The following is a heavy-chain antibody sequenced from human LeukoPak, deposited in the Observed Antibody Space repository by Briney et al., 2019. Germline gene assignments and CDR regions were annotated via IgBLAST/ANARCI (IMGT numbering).Heavy chain of an antibody. V-gene: IGHV1-46*01. J-gene: IGHJ4*02. CDR3: ARDPVDQTEYSSSGDLDY. CDR1: GYTFTGYY. D-gene: IGHD6-6*01. Sequence: ASVKVSCKASGYTFTGYYMHWVRQAPGQGLEWMGIINPSGGSTSYAQKFQGRVTMTRDTSTSTVYMELSSLRSEDTAVYYCARDPVDQTEYSSSGDLDYWGQGTLVTVSS. CDR2: INPSGGST.